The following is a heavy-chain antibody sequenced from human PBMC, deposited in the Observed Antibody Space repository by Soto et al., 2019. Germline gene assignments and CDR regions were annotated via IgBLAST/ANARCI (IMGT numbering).Heavy chain of an antibody. J-gene: IGHJ4*02. CDR3: ARGPFNNYDFWSGYYPY. D-gene: IGHD3-3*01. CDR2: INHSGST. CDR1: GGSFSGYY. Sequence: QVQLQQWGAGLLKPSETLSLTCAVYGGSFSGYYWSWIRQPPGKGLEWIGEINHSGSTNYNPSLKSRVTISVDTSKNQFSLKLSSVTAADTAVYYCARGPFNNYDFWSGYYPYWGQGTLVTVSS. V-gene: IGHV4-34*01.